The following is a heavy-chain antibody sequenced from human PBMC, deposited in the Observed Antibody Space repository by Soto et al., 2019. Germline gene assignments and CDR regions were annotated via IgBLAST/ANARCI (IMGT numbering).Heavy chain of an antibody. CDR3: ATFPGAATGKVDL. CDR2: IKQDGSAK. D-gene: IGHD6-13*01. Sequence: EMQLVESGGDLVQPGGSLRLSCAASGFTFSSYWMSWVRQAPGRGLEWVANIKQDGSAKYYVASVKGRFTISRDNAKGSLYLQMNSLSAEDTAVYYCATFPGAATGKVDLWGQGTLVIVSS. CDR1: GFTFSSYW. V-gene: IGHV3-7*01. J-gene: IGHJ5*02.